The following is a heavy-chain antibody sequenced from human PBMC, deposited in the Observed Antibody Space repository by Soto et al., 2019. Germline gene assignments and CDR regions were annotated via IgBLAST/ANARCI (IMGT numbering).Heavy chain of an antibody. CDR3: ARAPALSNWFDP. D-gene: IGHD2-2*01. Sequence: SETLSLTCAVYGGSSSGYYWSWIRQPPGKGLEWIGEINHSGSTNYNPSLKSRVTISVDTSKNQFSLKLSSVTAADTAVYYCARAPALSNWFDPWGQGTLVTVSS. CDR1: GGSSSGYY. J-gene: IGHJ5*02. CDR2: INHSGST. V-gene: IGHV4-34*01.